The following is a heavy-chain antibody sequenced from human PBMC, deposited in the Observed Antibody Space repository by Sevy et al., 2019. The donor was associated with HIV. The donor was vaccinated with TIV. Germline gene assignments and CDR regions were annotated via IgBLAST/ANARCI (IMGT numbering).Heavy chain of an antibody. CDR2: ITFLSNYI. J-gene: IGHJ6*02. CDR3: ARGLLNWDGLDL. CDR1: GFTFSNSR. Sequence: GGSLRLSCAASGFTFSNSRMNWVRQAPGMGLEWISSITFLSNYIYYSDSVKGRFTISRDNAKNSLFLQMNSLRAEDTAVYFCARGLLNWDGLDLWGQWTTVTVSS. V-gene: IGHV3-21*01. D-gene: IGHD7-27*01.